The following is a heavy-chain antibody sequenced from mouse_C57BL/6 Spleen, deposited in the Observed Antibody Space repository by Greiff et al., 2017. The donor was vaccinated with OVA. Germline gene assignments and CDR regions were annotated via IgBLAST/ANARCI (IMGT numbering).Heavy chain of an antibody. CDR2: FYPGSGSI. CDR1: GYTFTEYT. J-gene: IGHJ4*01. V-gene: IGHV1-62-2*01. D-gene: IGHD1-2*01. Sequence: QVQLQQSGAELVKPGASVKLSCKASGYTFTEYTLLWVKQRSGQGLEWIGWFYPGSGSITYNEKLKDKATLSAYKYACTVYMELSRLTSEDSAVYFCARHERLRHYYAMDYWGQGTSVTVSS. CDR3: ARHERLRHYYAMDY.